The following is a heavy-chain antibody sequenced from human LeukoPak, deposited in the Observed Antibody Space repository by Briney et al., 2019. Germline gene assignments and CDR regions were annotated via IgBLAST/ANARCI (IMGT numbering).Heavy chain of an antibody. J-gene: IGHJ4*02. Sequence: PSENLPIICAVSGDSLTTDASLTKARRSSGVCEPPGNWPAWIEEIYRPATTNYNPAFNSRVTISYDTSKNQFSLILSSVCAADTAVYYCARHQMGANTFDFWCQGIQVTVSS. D-gene: IGHD1-26*01. CDR1: GDSLTTDASLTKARR. V-gene: IGHV4-4*02. CDR3: ARHQMGANTFDF. CDR2: IYRPATT.